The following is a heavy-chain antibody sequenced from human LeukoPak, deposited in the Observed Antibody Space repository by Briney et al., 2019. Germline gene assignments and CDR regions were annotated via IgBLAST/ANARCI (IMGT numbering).Heavy chain of an antibody. CDR2: ISSDGSST. V-gene: IGHV3-74*01. CDR1: GFTFSSYW. D-gene: IGHD2-2*01. J-gene: IGHJ4*02. CDR3: AIALPPSISTPWK. Sequence: GGSLRLSCAAPGFTFSSYWIHWVRQAPGKGLVWVSHISSDGSSTSYADSVKGRFTISRDNAKNTLYLQMNSLRAEDTAVYYCAIALPPSISTPWKWGQGTPVTVSS.